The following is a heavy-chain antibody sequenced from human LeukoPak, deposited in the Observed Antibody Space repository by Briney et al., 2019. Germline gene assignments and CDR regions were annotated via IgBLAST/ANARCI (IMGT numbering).Heavy chain of an antibody. V-gene: IGHV1-46*01. J-gene: IGHJ3*02. D-gene: IGHD4-17*01. Sequence: GASVKVSCTASGYTFTSYYMHWVRQAPGQGLEWMGIINPSGGSTSYAQKFQGRVTMTRDTSTSTVYMELSSLRSEDTAVYYCARDYAGPYGDYTDDAFGIWGQGTMVTVSS. CDR1: GYTFTSYY. CDR2: INPSGGST. CDR3: ARDYAGPYGDYTDDAFGI.